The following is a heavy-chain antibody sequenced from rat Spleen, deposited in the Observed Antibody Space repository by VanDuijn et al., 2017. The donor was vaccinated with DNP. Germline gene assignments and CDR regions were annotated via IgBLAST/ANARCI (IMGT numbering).Heavy chain of an antibody. CDR2: INTGGGNT. CDR1: GFTFRNYD. J-gene: IGHJ4*01. Sequence: EVQLVESGGGPVQPGRSLKLSCTASGFTFRNYDMAWVRQAPTKGLEWVASINTGGGNTYYRDSVKGRFTISRDNAKSTHYLQMDSLRSEDTATYYCARHVPGYNVMDAWGQGTSVTVSS. V-gene: IGHV5S13*01. D-gene: IGHD1-4*01. CDR3: ARHVPGYNVMDA.